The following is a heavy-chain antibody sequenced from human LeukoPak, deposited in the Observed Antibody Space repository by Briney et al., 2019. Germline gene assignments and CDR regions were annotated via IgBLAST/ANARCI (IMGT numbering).Heavy chain of an antibody. J-gene: IGHJ4*02. D-gene: IGHD5-24*01. CDR1: GFTFSSYS. CDR2: ISSSSSYI. Sequence: GGSLRLSCAASGFTFSSYSMNWVRQAPGKGLEWASSISSSSSYIYYADSVKGRFTISRDNAKNTLSLQMNSLRAEDTAVYFCVRDGDAYNFDWWGQGALVTVSS. CDR3: VRDGDAYNFDW. V-gene: IGHV3-21*01.